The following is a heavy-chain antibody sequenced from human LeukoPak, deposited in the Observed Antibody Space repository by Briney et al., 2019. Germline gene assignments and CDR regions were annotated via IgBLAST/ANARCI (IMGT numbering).Heavy chain of an antibody. CDR3: AKDEGSGYHWFYC. D-gene: IGHD3-22*01. J-gene: IGHJ4*02. V-gene: IGHV3-23*01. Sequence: PGGSLRLSCAASGFIFSSYAMGWVRQAPGKGPEWVSVIRGRGDGAYYADSVKGRLTISRDNSKNTLYLQRNSLRAEDTARYYCAKDEGSGYHWFYCWGQGTLVTVSS. CDR1: GFIFSSYA. CDR2: IRGRGDGA.